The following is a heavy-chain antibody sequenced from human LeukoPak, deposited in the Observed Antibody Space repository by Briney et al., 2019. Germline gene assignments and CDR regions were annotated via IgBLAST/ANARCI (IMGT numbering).Heavy chain of an antibody. CDR2: ISSSGSTI. CDR1: GFTFSSYE. J-gene: IGHJ4*02. CDR3: ARDREGFGESYFDY. Sequence: QAGGSLRLSCAASGFTFSSYEMNWVRQAPGKGLEWVSYISSSGSTIYYADSVKGRFTISRDNAKNSLYLQMNSLRAEDTAMYYCARDREGFGESYFDYWGQGTLVTVSS. D-gene: IGHD3-10*01. V-gene: IGHV3-48*03.